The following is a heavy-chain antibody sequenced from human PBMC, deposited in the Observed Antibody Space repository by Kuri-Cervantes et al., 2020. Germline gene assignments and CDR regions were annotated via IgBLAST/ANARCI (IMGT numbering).Heavy chain of an antibody. V-gene: IGHV3-30*04. CDR3: ATGGDIVRATTGTYYYYGMDA. J-gene: IGHJ6*02. Sequence: GESLKISCAASGFTFSNYAMHWVRQAPGKGLDWVAIISNDGKKNFYADSVKGRFTISRDNSKNTLFLQMSSLRPEDTAVYYCATGGDIVRATTGTYYYYGMDAWGQGTTVTVSS. CDR1: GFTFSNYA. D-gene: IGHD1-26*01. CDR2: ISNDGKKN.